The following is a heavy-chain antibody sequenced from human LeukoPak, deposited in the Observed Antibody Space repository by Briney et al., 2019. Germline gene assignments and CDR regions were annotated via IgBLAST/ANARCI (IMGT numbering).Heavy chain of an antibody. CDR1: GFTFSSYS. V-gene: IGHV3-21*01. J-gene: IGHJ4*02. CDR3: ARDWRVLAVAGAGFDY. Sequence: GGSLRLSCAASGFTFSSYSMNWVRQALGKGLEWVSSISSSSSYIYYADSVKGRFTISRDNAKNSLYLQMNSLRAEDTAVYYCARDWRVLAVAGAGFDYWGQGTLVTVSS. D-gene: IGHD6-19*01. CDR2: ISSSSSYI.